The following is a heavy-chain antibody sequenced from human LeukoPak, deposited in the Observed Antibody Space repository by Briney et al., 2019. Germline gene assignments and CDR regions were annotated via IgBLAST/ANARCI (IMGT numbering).Heavy chain of an antibody. V-gene: IGHV3-66*01. CDR1: GFTVSSSY. Sequence: GGSLRLSCAATGFTVSSSYMSWVRQAPGKGLEWGSLFYVGGYTLYADSVKGRFTISRDNSKNTLYLQMTSLRAEDTAVYYCARDGSPHTSGYYRFGGFDCWGQGTLVTVSS. D-gene: IGHD3-22*01. CDR3: ARDGSPHTSGYYRFGGFDC. J-gene: IGHJ4*02. CDR2: FYVGGYT.